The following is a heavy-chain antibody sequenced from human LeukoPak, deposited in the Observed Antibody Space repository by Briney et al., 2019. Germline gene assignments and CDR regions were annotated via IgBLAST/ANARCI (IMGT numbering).Heavy chain of an antibody. Sequence: SETLSLTCTVSGGSISSYYWSWIRQPSGKGLEWIGYIYYSGSTNYNPSLKSRVTITVDTSKNQFSLKLSSVTAADTAVYYCARVRMVVTGDAFDIWGQGTMVTVSS. D-gene: IGHD4-23*01. CDR2: IYYSGST. V-gene: IGHV4-59*01. CDR3: ARVRMVVTGDAFDI. CDR1: GGSISSYY. J-gene: IGHJ3*02.